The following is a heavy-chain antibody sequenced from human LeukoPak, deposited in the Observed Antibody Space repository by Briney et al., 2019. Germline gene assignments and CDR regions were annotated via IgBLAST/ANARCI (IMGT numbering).Heavy chain of an antibody. CDR2: IYYSGST. CDR1: GGSISSYY. D-gene: IGHD4-17*01. J-gene: IGHJ4*02. V-gene: IGHV4-59*01. CDR3: ARGGGVTVTIFDY. Sequence: SETLSLTCTVSGGSISSYYWSWIRQPPGKGLEWIGYIYYSGSTNYNPSLKSRVTISVDTSKNQFSLKLSSVTAADTAVYYCARGGGVTVTIFDYWGRGTLVTVSS.